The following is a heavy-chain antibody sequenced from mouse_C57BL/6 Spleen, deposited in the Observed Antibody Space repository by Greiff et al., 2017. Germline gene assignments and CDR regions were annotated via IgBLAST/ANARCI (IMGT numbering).Heavy chain of an antibody. CDR3: AREGYSNYTLYFDY. CDR2: INPSTGGT. Sequence: EVQLQQSGPELVKPGASVKISCKASGYSFTGYYMNWVKQSPEKSLEWIGEINPSTGGTTYNQKFKAKATLTVDKSSSTADMQLKSLTSEDSAFYYCAREGYSNYTLYFDYWGQGTTLTVSS. J-gene: IGHJ2*01. CDR1: GYSFTGYY. V-gene: IGHV1-42*01. D-gene: IGHD2-5*01.